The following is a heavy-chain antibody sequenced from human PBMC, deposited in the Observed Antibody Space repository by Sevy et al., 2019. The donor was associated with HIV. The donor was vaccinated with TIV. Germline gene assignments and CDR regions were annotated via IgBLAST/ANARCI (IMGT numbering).Heavy chain of an antibody. J-gene: IGHJ6*02. D-gene: IGHD6-19*01. V-gene: IGHV3-30*04. CDR2: ISYDGSNK. CDR3: ARKTAAVAGRQNYYYYGMDV. CDR1: GFTFSSYA. Sequence: GGSLRLSCAASGFTFSSYAMHWVRQAPGKGLEWVAVISYDGSNKYYADSVKGRFTISRDNSKNTLYLQTNSLRAEDTAVYYCARKTAAVAGRQNYYYYGMDVWGQGTTVTVSS.